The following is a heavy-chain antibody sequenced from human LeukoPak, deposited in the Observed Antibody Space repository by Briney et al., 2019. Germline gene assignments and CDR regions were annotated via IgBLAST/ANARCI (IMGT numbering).Heavy chain of an antibody. CDR2: ISGSGGST. Sequence: QPGGSLRLSCAASGFTFSSYAMSWVRQAPGEGLEWVSAISGSGGSTYYADSVKGRFTISRDNSKSTLYLQMNSLRAEDTAVYYCARDPGGNDAFDIWGQGTMVTVSS. V-gene: IGHV3-23*01. CDR1: GFTFSSYA. D-gene: IGHD3-16*01. CDR3: ARDPGGNDAFDI. J-gene: IGHJ3*02.